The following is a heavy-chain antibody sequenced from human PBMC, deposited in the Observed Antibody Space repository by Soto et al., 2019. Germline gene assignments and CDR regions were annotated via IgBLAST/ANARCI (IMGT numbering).Heavy chain of an antibody. V-gene: IGHV4-4*02. CDR2: IYHSVST. D-gene: IGHD3-10*01. J-gene: IGHJ4*02. Sequence: SVTLSVTCAVCSAFISRSNWWSLVRQPAGKGLEWIGEIYHSVSTNYNPSLKSRVTISVDKSRNQFSLNLSSVTAADTAVYYCARRWGEGRVDYWGQGTLVTVS. CDR1: SAFISRSNW. CDR3: ARRWGEGRVDY.